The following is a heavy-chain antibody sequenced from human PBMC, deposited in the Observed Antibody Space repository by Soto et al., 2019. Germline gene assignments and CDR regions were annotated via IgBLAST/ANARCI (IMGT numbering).Heavy chain of an antibody. CDR3: ARGVGSGSYYNQYNWFDP. D-gene: IGHD3-10*01. Sequence: QVQLVQSGAEVKKPGASVKVSCKASGYTFTNYGISWVRQAPGQGLEWMGWISAYNGNTNHAQKLQGRVTMTTDTSTGKAYMELRSLRSDDTAVYYCARGVGSGSYYNQYNWFDPWGQGTLVTVSS. CDR2: ISAYNGNT. CDR1: GYTFTNYG. J-gene: IGHJ5*02. V-gene: IGHV1-18*01.